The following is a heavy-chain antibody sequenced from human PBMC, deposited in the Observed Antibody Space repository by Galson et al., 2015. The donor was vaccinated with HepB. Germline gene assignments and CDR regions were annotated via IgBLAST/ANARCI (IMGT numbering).Heavy chain of an antibody. J-gene: IGHJ4*02. V-gene: IGHV3-23*01. D-gene: IGHD2-8*01. CDR2: ITSNGDRT. CDR1: GFTFSRYA. Sequence: SLRLSCAASGFTFSRYAMTWLRQAPGKGLEWLSSITSNGDRTFYTHSVKGLFTISRDNSRNTVFLQLSSLRPEDTAVYYCAKDGIMVSNNPYQLHFWGQGTLVSVSS. CDR3: AKDGIMVSNNPYQLHF.